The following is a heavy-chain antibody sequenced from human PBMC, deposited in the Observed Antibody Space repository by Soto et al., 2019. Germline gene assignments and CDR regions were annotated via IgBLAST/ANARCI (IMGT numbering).Heavy chain of an antibody. V-gene: IGHV3-33*01. D-gene: IGHD3-9*01. CDR1: GFSFSLYG. J-gene: IGHJ6*01. CDR2: IWYDGSNK. Sequence: QPGGSLRRSCAASGFSFSLYGMQWVRQATGKGLEWVAVIWYDGSNKYYSDYVKGRFTISRDNSNNTLYVQMNSLRAEDTAVYYCARSPYTTGYHYGMDVWGQGTTVIVSS. CDR3: ARSPYTTGYHYGMDV.